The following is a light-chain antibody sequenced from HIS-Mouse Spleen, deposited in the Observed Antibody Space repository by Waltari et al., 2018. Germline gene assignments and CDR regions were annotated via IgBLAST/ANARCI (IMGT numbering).Light chain of an antibody. Sequence: SYVLTQPPSVSVAPGQTARITCGGNNIGSKSVHWYQQKPGQAPVLVVYDDSDRPSGITERFSGSNSGNPATLTISRVEAGDEADYYCQVWDSSSDHYVFGTGTKVTVL. J-gene: IGLJ1*01. V-gene: IGLV3-21*02. CDR2: DDS. CDR3: QVWDSSSDHYV. CDR1: NIGSKS.